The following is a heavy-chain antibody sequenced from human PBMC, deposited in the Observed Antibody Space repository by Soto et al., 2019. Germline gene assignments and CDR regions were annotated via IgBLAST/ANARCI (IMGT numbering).Heavy chain of an antibody. CDR2: ISFDGSNK. J-gene: IGHJ6*02. V-gene: IGHV3-30*04. CDR1: GFTFHSFS. CDR3: ARFSPSIQYFDFYGMDV. Sequence: QVQLVESGGGVVQPGRSLRLSCEASGFTFHSFSMYWVRQAPGKGLEWVAVISFDGSNKDYADSVKGRFTISRDNSKNALELQMDSLRPEDTAVYYCARFSPSIQYFDFYGMDVWGQGTTVAVSS. D-gene: IGHD3-3*02.